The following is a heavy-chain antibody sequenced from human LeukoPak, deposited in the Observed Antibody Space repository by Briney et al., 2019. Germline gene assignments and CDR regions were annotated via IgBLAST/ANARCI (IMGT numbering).Heavy chain of an antibody. V-gene: IGHV3-7*03. CDR3: ANSNYPYSSGWYFDY. D-gene: IGHD6-19*01. J-gene: IGHJ4*02. CDR1: GFTFSSYW. CDR2: IKQDGSEK. Sequence: GGSLRLSCAASGFTFSSYWMSWVRQAPGKGLEWVANIKQDGSEKYYVDPVKGRFTISRDNAKNSLYLQMNSLRAEDTAVYYCANSNYPYSSGWYFDYWGQGTLVTVSS.